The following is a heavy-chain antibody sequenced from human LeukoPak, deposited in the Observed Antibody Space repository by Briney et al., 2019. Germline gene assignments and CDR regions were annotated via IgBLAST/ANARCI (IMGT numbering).Heavy chain of an antibody. J-gene: IGHJ3*02. Sequence: GGSLRLSCAASGFTFSSYAMSWVRQAPGKGLEWVSAISGSGGSTYYADSVKGRFTISRDNSKNTLYLQMNSLRAEDTAVYYCAKDRARILRFLEWLLVPYAFDIWGQGTMVTVSS. CDR3: AKDRARILRFLEWLLVPYAFDI. CDR2: ISGSGGST. D-gene: IGHD3-3*01. V-gene: IGHV3-23*01. CDR1: GFTFSSYA.